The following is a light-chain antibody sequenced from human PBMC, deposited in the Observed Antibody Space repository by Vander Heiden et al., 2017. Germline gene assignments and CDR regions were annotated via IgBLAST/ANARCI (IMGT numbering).Light chain of an antibody. CDR3: QQDNSYRT. V-gene: IGKV1-5*03. Sequence: DIQMTQSPSTLSASVGDRVIITCRASQSISSWLAWYQQKPGKAPKLLIYKASSLESGVPSRFSGSGSGTEFTLTISSLQPDDFATYYCQQDNSYRTFGQGTKVEIK. CDR1: QSISSW. CDR2: KAS. J-gene: IGKJ1*01.